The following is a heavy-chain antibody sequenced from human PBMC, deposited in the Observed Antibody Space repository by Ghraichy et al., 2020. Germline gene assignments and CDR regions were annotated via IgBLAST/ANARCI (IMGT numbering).Heavy chain of an antibody. J-gene: IGHJ4*02. CDR3: ARAPPYHHGSSNYSPYYFDY. CDR2: INHSGST. D-gene: IGHD3-22*01. CDR1: GGSFSGYY. V-gene: IGHV4-34*01. Sequence: SETLSLTCAVYGGSFSGYYWSWIRQPPGKGLEWIGEINHSGSTTYNPFLKSRVTISRDTSKNEFALKLSSVTAADTAVYYCARAPPYHHGSSNYSPYYFDYWGQGALVTVSS.